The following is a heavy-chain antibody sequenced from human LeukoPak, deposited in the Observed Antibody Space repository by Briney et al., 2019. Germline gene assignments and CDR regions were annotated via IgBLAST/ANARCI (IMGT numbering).Heavy chain of an antibody. CDR3: TRGQEDQAGDFDN. Sequence: PGGSLRLSCAASGFTFSSYWRHWVRQAPGKGLVWVSRINRDGTSTNYADSVKGRLTISRDNAKNTLYLQMNSLRAEDTAVYYCTRGQEDQAGDFDNWGRGTLVTVSS. D-gene: IGHD6-19*01. CDR1: GFTFSSYW. J-gene: IGHJ4*02. V-gene: IGHV3-74*01. CDR2: INRDGTST.